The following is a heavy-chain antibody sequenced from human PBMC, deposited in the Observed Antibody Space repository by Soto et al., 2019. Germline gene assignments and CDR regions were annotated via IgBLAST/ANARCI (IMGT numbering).Heavy chain of an antibody. CDR2: INPRGGNT. V-gene: IGHV1-46*01. J-gene: IGHJ6*02. Sequence: ASVKVSCTASGYILTNYYMHWVRQAPGQGLEWMGMINPRGGNTGHPQKFQDRLTMTRDMSTSTVYMELSRLTSEDTAVYYCARSFCSSRGCQSWEVAGTGAMDVWGQGTTVTVSS. D-gene: IGHD2-15*01. CDR1: GYILTNYY. CDR3: ARSFCSSRGCQSWEVAGTGAMDV.